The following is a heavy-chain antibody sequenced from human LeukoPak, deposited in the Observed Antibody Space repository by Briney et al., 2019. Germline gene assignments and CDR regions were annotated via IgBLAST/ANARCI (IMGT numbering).Heavy chain of an antibody. D-gene: IGHD2-2*01. CDR2: INAGNGNT. Sequence: ASVKVSCKASGYTFTSYAMHWVRQAPGQRLEWMGWINAGNGNTKYSQKFQGRVTITRDTSASTAYMELSSLRSEDTAVYYCARAFIYCSSTSCPFDYWGQGTLVTVSS. V-gene: IGHV1-3*01. J-gene: IGHJ4*02. CDR1: GYTFTSYA. CDR3: ARAFIYCSSTSCPFDY.